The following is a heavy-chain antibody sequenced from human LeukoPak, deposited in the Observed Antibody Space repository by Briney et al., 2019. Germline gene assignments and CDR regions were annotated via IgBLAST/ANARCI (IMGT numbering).Heavy chain of an antibody. Sequence: PGGSLRLSCAASGFTFRNYWMKWVRQAPGKGLEWVANINQDGSQKYYVDSVKGRFTISRDNAKNSLYLQMNSLRAEDTAVYYCARTGYWGQGTLVTVSS. J-gene: IGHJ4*02. CDR1: GFTFRNYW. CDR3: ARTGY. CDR2: INQDGSQK. V-gene: IGHV3-7*04. D-gene: IGHD1-1*01.